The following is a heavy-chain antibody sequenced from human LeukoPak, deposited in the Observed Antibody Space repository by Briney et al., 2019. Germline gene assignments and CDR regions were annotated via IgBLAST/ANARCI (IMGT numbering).Heavy chain of an antibody. CDR1: GFTFSSYW. V-gene: IGHV3-7*01. D-gene: IGHD1-14*01. CDR2: IKQDGSEK. Sequence: PGGSLRLSCAASGFTFSSYWMSWVRQAPGKGLEWVANIKQDGSEKYYVDSVKGRFTISRDNAKNSLYLQMNSLRAEDTTVYYCARVSRTTTFNNWFDPWGQGTLVTVSS. CDR3: ARVSRTTTFNNWFDP. J-gene: IGHJ5*02.